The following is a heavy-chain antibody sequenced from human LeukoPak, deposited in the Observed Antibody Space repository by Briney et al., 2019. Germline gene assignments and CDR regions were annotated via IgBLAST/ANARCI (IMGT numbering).Heavy chain of an antibody. CDR2: ISNDERNK. CDR3: ARPSPPGDGYNPCDY. Sequence: GGSLRLSCAASGFTVSSDYMSWVRQAPGKGLEWVAVISNDERNKYYRDSVKGRFTISRDNSKNTVYLQMNSLRTEDTAVYYCARPSPPGDGYNPCDYWGPGALVIVSS. D-gene: IGHD5-24*01. V-gene: IGHV3-30*03. CDR1: GFTVSSDY. J-gene: IGHJ4*02.